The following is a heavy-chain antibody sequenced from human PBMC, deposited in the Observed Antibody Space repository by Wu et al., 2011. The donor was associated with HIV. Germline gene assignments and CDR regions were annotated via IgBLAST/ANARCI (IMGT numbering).Heavy chain of an antibody. J-gene: IGHJ4*02. D-gene: IGHD2-21*01. V-gene: IGHV1-69*14. CDR3: ARDLGGDEDH. Sequence: QVQLVQSGAEVKKPGSSVKVSCKASGGTFSTYGISWVRQAPGQGLEWMGGITPILGTVKYAQKFQGRVTITADKSTSTAYMELSSLRSEDTAIYYCARDLGGDEDHWGQGTLVTVSS. CDR2: ITPILGTV. CDR1: GGTFSTYG.